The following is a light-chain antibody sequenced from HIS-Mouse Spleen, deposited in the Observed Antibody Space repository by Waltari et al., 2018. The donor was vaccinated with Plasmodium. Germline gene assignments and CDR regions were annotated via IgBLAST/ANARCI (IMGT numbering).Light chain of an antibody. CDR1: ALPKKY. CDR3: YSTDSSGNHRV. CDR2: LDS. V-gene: IGLV3-10*01. Sequence: SYELTQPPSVSVSPGQTARITCSGDALPKKYAYWYQQKSGQAPVQVIYLDSKRPSEIPYRFPGSSSGTMATLTISGAQVVDEADYYCYSTDSSGNHRVFGGGTKLTVL. J-gene: IGLJ3*02.